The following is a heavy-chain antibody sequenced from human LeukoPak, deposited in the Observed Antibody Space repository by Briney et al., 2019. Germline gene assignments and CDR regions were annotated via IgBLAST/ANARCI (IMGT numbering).Heavy chain of an antibody. V-gene: IGHV4-39*01. CDR3: ARLRGSSDFDY. CDR1: GGSISSSSYY. D-gene: IGHD6-6*01. CDR2: IYYSGST. Sequence: SETLSLTCTVSGGSISSSSYYWGWIRQPPGKGLEWIGSIYYSGSTYYNPSLKSRVTIPVDTSKNQFSLKLSSVTAADTAVYYCARLRGSSDFDYWGQGTLVTVSS. J-gene: IGHJ4*02.